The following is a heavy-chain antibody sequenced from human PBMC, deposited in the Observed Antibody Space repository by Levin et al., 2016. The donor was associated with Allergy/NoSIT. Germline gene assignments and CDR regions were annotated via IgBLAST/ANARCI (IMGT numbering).Heavy chain of an antibody. CDR2: IIPIFATA. D-gene: IGHD6-13*01. J-gene: IGHJ4*02. V-gene: IGHV1-69*13. CDR3: ARLSSTIAAPGTWDS. CDR1: GGTFSSYA. Sequence: SVKVSCKASGGTFSSYAINWVRQAPGQGLEWMGGIIPIFATANYAQKFQGRVTITADESTSTAYMELSSLKSEDTAMYYCARLSSTIAAPGTWDSWGQGTLVTVSS.